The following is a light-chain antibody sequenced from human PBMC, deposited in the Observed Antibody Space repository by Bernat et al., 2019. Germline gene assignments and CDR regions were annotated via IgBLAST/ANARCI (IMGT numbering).Light chain of an antibody. CDR1: SSDVGGYNL. V-gene: IGLV2-23*02. CDR2: QVI. Sequence: QSALTQPASVSGSPGQSIAISCTGTSSDVGGYNLVSWFQQQPGKVPKLLIYQVIQRPSGVSDRFSGSKSGNTASLTISGLQAEDEAGYYCCAYAGGGALVFGGGTKLTVL. J-gene: IGLJ2*01. CDR3: CAYAGGGALV.